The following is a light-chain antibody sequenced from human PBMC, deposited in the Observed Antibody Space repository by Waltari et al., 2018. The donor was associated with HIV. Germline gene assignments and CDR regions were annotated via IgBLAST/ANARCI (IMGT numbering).Light chain of an antibody. J-gene: IGLJ3*02. Sequence: QSVLTQPPSVSAAPGQKVTSSCSGSNSNIGNNYVAWYQQFPGTPPKLLLFDNPDRPSGIPDRFSGSKSGTSATLGITGLQIGDEADYYCGTWDNSLKAGVFGGGTRLTVL. CDR1: NSNIGNNY. CDR2: DNP. V-gene: IGLV1-51*01. CDR3: GTWDNSLKAGV.